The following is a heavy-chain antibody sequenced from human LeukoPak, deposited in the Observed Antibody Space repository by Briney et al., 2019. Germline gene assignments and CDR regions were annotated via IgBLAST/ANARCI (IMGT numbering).Heavy chain of an antibody. Sequence: GGSLRLSCAASGFTFSIYSMNWVRQAPGKGLEWVAVISYDGSNKYYADSVKGRFTISRDNSKNTLYLQMNSLRAEDTAVYYCARAIAAAGIKASGFGFDPWGQGTLVTVSS. CDR3: ARAIAAAGIKASGFGFDP. J-gene: IGHJ5*02. V-gene: IGHV3-30*03. D-gene: IGHD6-13*01. CDR1: GFTFSIYS. CDR2: ISYDGSNK.